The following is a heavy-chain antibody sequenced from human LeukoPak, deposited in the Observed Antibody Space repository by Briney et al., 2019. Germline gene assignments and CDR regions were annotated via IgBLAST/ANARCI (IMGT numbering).Heavy chain of an antibody. CDR3: ARVSPNTVTTLQYFDY. D-gene: IGHD4-17*01. CDR1: GYSISSGYY. CDR2: IYHSGST. J-gene: IGHJ4*02. Sequence: PSETLSLTCTVSGYSISSGYYWGWIRQPPGKGLEWIGSIYHSGSTYYNPSLKSRVTILVDTSKNQFSLKLSSVTAADTAVYYCARVSPNTVTTLQYFDYWGQGTLVTVSS. V-gene: IGHV4-38-2*02.